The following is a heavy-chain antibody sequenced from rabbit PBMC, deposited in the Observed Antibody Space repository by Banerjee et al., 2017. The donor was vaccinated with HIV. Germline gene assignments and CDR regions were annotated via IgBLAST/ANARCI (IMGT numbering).Heavy chain of an antibody. CDR2: INTSSGNT. J-gene: IGHJ4*01. Sequence: QEQLEESGGDLVKPEGSLTLTCTASGFDFSSSGMCWVRQALGKGPEWIACINTSSGNTVYATWAKGRFTISRTSSTTVALQMTSLTAADTATYFCARDLAGVIGWNFDLWGPGTLVTVS. CDR1: GFDFSSSG. D-gene: IGHD4-1*01. CDR3: ARDLAGVIGWNFDL. V-gene: IGHV1S45*01.